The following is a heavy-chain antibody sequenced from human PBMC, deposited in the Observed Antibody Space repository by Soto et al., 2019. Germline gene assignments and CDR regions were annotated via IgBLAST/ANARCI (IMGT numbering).Heavy chain of an antibody. D-gene: IGHD2-15*01. CDR1: GYTFTSYD. J-gene: IGHJ5*02. V-gene: IGHV1-8*01. CDR2: MNPNSGNT. CDR3: ARGLARAVAVEFDNWFDP. Sequence: QVQLVQSGAEVKKPGASVKVSCKASGYTFTSYDINWVRQATGQGLEWMGWMNPNSGNTGYAQKXQGRVTMTRNXXIXTXSMELSSLRSEDTAVYYCARGLARAVAVEFDNWFDPWGQGTLVTVSS.